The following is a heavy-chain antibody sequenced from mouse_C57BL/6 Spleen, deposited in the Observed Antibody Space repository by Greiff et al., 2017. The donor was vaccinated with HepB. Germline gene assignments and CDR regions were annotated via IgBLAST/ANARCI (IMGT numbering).Heavy chain of an antibody. J-gene: IGHJ2*01. D-gene: IGHD2-12*01. CDR1: GYTFTSYW. CDR3: ARSYDGY. CDR2: IDPSDSYT. V-gene: IGHV1-50*01. Sequence: QVQLQQPGAELVKPGASVKLSCKASGYTFTSYWMQWVKQRPGQGLEWIGEIDPSDSYTNYNQKFKGKATLTVDTSSSTAYMQISSLTSEDSAVYYCARSYDGYWGQGTTLTVSS.